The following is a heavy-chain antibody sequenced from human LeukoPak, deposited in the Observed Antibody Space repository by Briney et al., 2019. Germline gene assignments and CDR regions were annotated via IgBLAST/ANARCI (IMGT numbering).Heavy chain of an antibody. D-gene: IGHD6-13*01. CDR2: ISYDGSNK. CDR3: ARDLSSSWYYYYYGMDV. J-gene: IGHJ6*02. CDR1: GFTFSSYA. Sequence: PGGSLRLSCAASGFTFSSYAMHWVRQAPGKGLEWVAVISYDGSNKYYADSVKGRFTISRDNSKNTLYLQMNSLRAEDTAVYYCARDLSSSWYYYYYGMDVWGQGTTVTVPS. V-gene: IGHV3-30-3*01.